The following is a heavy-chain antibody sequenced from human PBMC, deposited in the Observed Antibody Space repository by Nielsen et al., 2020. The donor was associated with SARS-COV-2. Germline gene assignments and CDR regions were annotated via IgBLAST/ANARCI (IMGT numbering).Heavy chain of an antibody. CDR3: ARGYYNVDY. CDR2: FYYSGST. J-gene: IGHJ4*02. Sequence: SETLSLTCVVSGGSISNSYWGWIRQPPGRALEWIGDFYYSGSTKYNPSLESRVTISEDTSKNQFSLKLTSVTAADTAVYYCARGYYNVDYWGQGTLVNVSS. CDR1: GGSISNSY. D-gene: IGHD3-10*01. V-gene: IGHV4-59*01.